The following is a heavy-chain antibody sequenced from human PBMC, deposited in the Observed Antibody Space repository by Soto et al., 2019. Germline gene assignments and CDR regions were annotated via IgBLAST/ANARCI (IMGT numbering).Heavy chain of an antibody. CDR2: ISSDGSDK. CDR1: GFSFTNWG. J-gene: IGHJ4*02. Sequence: GGSLRLSCAASGFSFTNWGMHWVRQAPGKGLEWVAAISSDGSDKYYSESVKGRFTISRDNSKNTLFLQMNSLRVEDTAVYYCVKGSEVARQELDYWGQGTLVTVSS. D-gene: IGHD2-15*01. V-gene: IGHV3-30*18. CDR3: VKGSEVARQELDY.